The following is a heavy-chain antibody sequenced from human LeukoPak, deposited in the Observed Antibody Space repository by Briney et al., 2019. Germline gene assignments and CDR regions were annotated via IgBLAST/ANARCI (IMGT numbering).Heavy chain of an antibody. D-gene: IGHD2-21*01. J-gene: IGHJ4*02. Sequence: PGGSLRLSCAASGFTFSNYGMHWVRQAPGKGLEWVAVISYDGSTKYCADSVKGRFTISRDNSKNTLYLQMNSLRAEDTAVYYCAKDIPSYGHLQGLHYWGQGTLVTVSS. V-gene: IGHV3-30*18. CDR3: AKDIPSYGHLQGLHY. CDR2: ISYDGSTK. CDR1: GFTFSNYG.